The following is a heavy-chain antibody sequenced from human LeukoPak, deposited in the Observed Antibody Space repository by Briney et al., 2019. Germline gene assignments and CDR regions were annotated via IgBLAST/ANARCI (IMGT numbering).Heavy chain of an antibody. CDR3: AGEGSGWHDNY. D-gene: IGHD6-19*01. CDR2: ISSSTTI. V-gene: IGHV3-48*02. J-gene: IGHJ4*02. Sequence: GGSLRLSCAASGFTFSSYSMSWVRQAPGKGLEWVSYISSSTTIYYADSVKGRFTISRDNAKNSLYLQMNSLRDEDTAVYYCAGEGSGWHDNYWGQGTLVTVSS. CDR1: GFTFSSYS.